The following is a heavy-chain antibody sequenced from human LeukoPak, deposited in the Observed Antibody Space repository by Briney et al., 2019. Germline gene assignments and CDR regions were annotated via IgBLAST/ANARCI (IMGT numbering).Heavy chain of an antibody. D-gene: IGHD1-26*01. CDR2: IYSGGST. V-gene: IGHV3-53*01. Sequence: GGSLRLSCAASGFTFSSYSMSWVRQAPGKGLEWVSVIYSGGSTYYADSVKGRFTISRDNSKNTLYLQMNSLRAEDTAVYYCARESYAYSGSYYLSRSAFDIWGQGTMVTVSS. CDR1: GFTFSSYS. J-gene: IGHJ3*02. CDR3: ARESYAYSGSYYLSRSAFDI.